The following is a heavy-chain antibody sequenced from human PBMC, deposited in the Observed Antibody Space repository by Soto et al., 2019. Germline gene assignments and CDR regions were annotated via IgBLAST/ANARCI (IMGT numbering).Heavy chain of an antibody. Sequence: QVQLVQSGAEVKKPGSSVKVSCKASGGSFSSYAISWVRQAPVQGLEWMGGIIPIFGTATYAQKFQGRVTIIADKSTSTAYMELISLRSEDTAVYYCARAGPVAGNHAFDIWGQGTLVTVSS. CDR2: IIPIFGTA. D-gene: IGHD6-19*01. V-gene: IGHV1-69*06. CDR1: GGSFSSYA. CDR3: ARAGPVAGNHAFDI. J-gene: IGHJ3*02.